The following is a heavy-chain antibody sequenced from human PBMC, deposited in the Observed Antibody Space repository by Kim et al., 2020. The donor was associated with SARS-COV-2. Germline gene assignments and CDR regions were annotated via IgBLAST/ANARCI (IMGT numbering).Heavy chain of an antibody. V-gene: IGHV4-34*13. D-gene: IGHD6-13*01. J-gene: IGHJ5*02. CDR3: ARGRLAAAGTRIGFDP. Sequence: SLKSRVTISVDTSKNQFSLKLSSVTAADTAVYYCARGRLAAAGTRIGFDPWGQGTLVTVSS.